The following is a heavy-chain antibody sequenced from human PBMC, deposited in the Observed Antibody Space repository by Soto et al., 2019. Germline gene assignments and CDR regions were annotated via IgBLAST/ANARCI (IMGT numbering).Heavy chain of an antibody. V-gene: IGHV4-30-2*01. CDR1: GGSVSSGVFS. J-gene: IGHJ6*02. Sequence: PSETLSLTCAVSGGSVSSGVFSWNWIRQPPGQGLEWIGYISHGGSPHYTPSLRSRVSISVDRSANVISLNLTSMTPADTAVYSCARGHYYYEMDVWGQGTTDTVSS. CDR2: ISHGGSP. CDR3: ARGHYYYEMDV.